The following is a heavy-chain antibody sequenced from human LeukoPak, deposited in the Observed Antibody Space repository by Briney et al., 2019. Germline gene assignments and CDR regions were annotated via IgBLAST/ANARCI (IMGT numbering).Heavy chain of an antibody. CDR1: GFTFSSYS. V-gene: IGHV3-21*01. CDR3: ARDGAWAIFGVVSRNDAFDI. D-gene: IGHD3-3*01. CDR2: ISSSSSYI. Sequence: GGSLRLSCAASGFTFSSYSMNWVRQAPGKGLEWVSSISSSSSYIYYADSVKGRFTTSRDNAKNSLYLQMNSLRAEDTAVYYCARDGAWAIFGVVSRNDAFDIWGQGTMVTVSS. J-gene: IGHJ3*02.